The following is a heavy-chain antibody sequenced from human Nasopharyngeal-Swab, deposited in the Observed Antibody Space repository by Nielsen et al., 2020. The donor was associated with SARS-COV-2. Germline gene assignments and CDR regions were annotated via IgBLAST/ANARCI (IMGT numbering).Heavy chain of an antibody. V-gene: IGHV7-4-1*02. CDR1: GYTFTRYA. Sequence: ASVTVSCKASGYTFTRYAMNWVRQAPGQGLEWMVWINTNTGNPTYAQGFTGRFVFSLDTSVSTAYLQISSLKAEDTAVYYCARTGYSSGWRHFDYWGQGTLVTVSS. CDR2: INTNTGNP. J-gene: IGHJ4*02. D-gene: IGHD6-19*01. CDR3: ARTGYSSGWRHFDY.